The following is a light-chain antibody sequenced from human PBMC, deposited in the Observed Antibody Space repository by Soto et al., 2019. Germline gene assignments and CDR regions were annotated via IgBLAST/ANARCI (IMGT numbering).Light chain of an antibody. J-gene: IGKJ3*01. CDR2: ATS. Sequence: DIQMTQSPSSLSASVGDRVIITCRASQSISNYLNWYQQKPGIAPKLLIFATSTLQGGVPSRFSGSGSGTEFTLTISSLQPEDFATYFCQLSYTTPFIFGPATKVDIK. CDR1: QSISNY. V-gene: IGKV1-39*01. CDR3: QLSYTTPFI.